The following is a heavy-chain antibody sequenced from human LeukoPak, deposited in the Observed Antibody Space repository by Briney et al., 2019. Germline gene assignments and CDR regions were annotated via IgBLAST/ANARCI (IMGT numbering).Heavy chain of an antibody. CDR1: GFTFSDYY. CDR2: IKQDGSEK. Sequence: GGSLRLSCAASGFTFSDYYMSWVRQAPGKGLEWVANIKQDGSEKYYVDSVKGRFTISRDNAKNSLYLQMNSLRAEDTAVYYCARHGIVVVPAATSDFDYWGQGTLVTVSS. CDR3: ARHGIVVVPAATSDFDY. D-gene: IGHD2-2*01. J-gene: IGHJ4*02. V-gene: IGHV3-7*01.